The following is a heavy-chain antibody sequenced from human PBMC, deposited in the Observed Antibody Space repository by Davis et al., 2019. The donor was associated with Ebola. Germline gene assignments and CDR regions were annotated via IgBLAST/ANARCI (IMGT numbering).Heavy chain of an antibody. D-gene: IGHD3-22*01. J-gene: IGHJ4*02. Sequence: GGSLRLSCAASGFTFSGYAMHWVRQAPGKGLEWVSLISWDGRSSAYTDSVRGRFSISRDNSRKFLYLQMNGLRAEDTALYYCTAYDSTFRNYWGQGTLVTVSS. CDR1: GFTFSGYA. V-gene: IGHV3-43D*03. CDR2: ISWDGRSS. CDR3: TAYDSTFRNY.